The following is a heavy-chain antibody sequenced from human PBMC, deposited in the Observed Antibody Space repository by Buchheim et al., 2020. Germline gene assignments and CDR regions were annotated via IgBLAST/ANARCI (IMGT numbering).Heavy chain of an antibody. D-gene: IGHD6-6*01. V-gene: IGHV3-15*01. J-gene: IGHJ5*02. CDR2: IRSKTEGGTT. CDR1: GFTLSNAW. Sequence: EVQLVESGGGLVKPGGSLRLSCAASGFTLSNAWMSWVRQAPGKGLEWVGRIRSKTEGGTTDYAAPVEGRFTISRDDSKDTLYLQMNSLKTDDTAVYYCRGVTRGGSIGTRPWGQGTL. CDR3: RGVTRGGSIGTRP.